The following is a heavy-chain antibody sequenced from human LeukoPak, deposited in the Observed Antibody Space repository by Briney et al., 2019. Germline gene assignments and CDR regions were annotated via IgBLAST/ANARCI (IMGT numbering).Heavy chain of an antibody. CDR2: ITHSGST. D-gene: IGHD6-13*01. CDR1: GGSISGYY. J-gene: IGHJ6*03. V-gene: IGHV4-34*01. CDR3: VRFSNKKRAMGWYSSSSPPYYYYYMDV. Sequence: SETLSLTCSVYGGSISGYYWSWIRQPPGKGLEWIGEITHSGSTNYNPSIKSRVTISVDTSKNQCSLKLSSVTAADTAVYYCVRFSNKKRAMGWYSSSSPPYYYYYMDVWGKGATVTVSS.